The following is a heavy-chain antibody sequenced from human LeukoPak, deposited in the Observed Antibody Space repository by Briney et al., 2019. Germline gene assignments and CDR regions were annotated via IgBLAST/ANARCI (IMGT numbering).Heavy chain of an antibody. J-gene: IGHJ3*02. Sequence: GGSLRLSCAASGFTFSSYGMHWVRQAPGKGLEWVSSISGSGGSTYYADSVKGRLTISRDNSKNTLYLQMNSLRAEDTAVYYCAKDIVVVTSGSNAFDIWGQGTMVTVSS. D-gene: IGHD2-21*02. V-gene: IGHV3-23*01. CDR1: GFTFSSYG. CDR2: ISGSGGST. CDR3: AKDIVVVTSGSNAFDI.